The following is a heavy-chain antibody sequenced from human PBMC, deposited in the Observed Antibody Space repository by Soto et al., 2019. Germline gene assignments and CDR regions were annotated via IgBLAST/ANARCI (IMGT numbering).Heavy chain of an antibody. CDR1: GYTFQTYD. D-gene: IGHD3-3*01. Sequence: ASVKVSCKASGYTFQTYDIVWVRQATGQGLEWLGWMTPNSGGTVYAQNFQGRVTMTRDTSISTAYMELSSLGSEDTAVYYCATSAGFLEWLLYRQVVFFDIWGQGTMVTVSS. J-gene: IGHJ3*02. V-gene: IGHV1-8*02. CDR3: ATSAGFLEWLLYRQVVFFDI. CDR2: MTPNSGGT.